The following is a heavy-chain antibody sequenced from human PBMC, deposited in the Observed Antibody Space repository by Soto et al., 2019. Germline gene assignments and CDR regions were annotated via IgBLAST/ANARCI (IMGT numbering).Heavy chain of an antibody. CDR2: IYYSGST. J-gene: IGHJ4*02. Sequence: PSETLSLTCTVSGGSISRGDYYWSWIRQPPGKGLEWIGYIYYSGSTYYNPSLKSRVTISVDTSKNQFSLKLSSVTAADTAVYYCASLPVEVVGATRVDYFDYWGQGTLVTVSS. V-gene: IGHV4-30-4*01. D-gene: IGHD1-26*01. CDR1: GGSISRGDYY. CDR3: ASLPVEVVGATRVDYFDY.